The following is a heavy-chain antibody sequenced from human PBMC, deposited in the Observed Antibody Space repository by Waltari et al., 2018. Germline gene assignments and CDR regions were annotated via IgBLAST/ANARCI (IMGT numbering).Heavy chain of an antibody. CDR1: GFTFSSYA. V-gene: IGHV3-23*04. CDR3: ARTHIRGITGTEGNWFDP. CDR2: ISGSGGST. D-gene: IGHD1-20*01. Sequence: EVQLVESGGGLVQPGGSLRLSCAASGFTFSSYAMSWVRQAPGKGLEWVSAISGSGGSTYYADSVKGRFTISRDNSKNTLYLQMNSLRSEDTAVYYCARTHIRGITGTEGNWFDPWGQGTLVTVSS. J-gene: IGHJ5*02.